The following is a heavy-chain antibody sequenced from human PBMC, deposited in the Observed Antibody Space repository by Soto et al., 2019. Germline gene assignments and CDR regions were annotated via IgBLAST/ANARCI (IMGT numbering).Heavy chain of an antibody. Sequence: QVQLVQSGAEVKKPGASVKVSCKASGYTFTSYAMHWVRQAPGQRLEWMGWINAGNGNTKYSQKFQGRVTITRDTSASTAYMELSSLRSEDTAVYYCARRAVVAAWFDPWGQGTLVTVSS. V-gene: IGHV1-3*01. CDR2: INAGNGNT. CDR3: ARRAVVAAWFDP. D-gene: IGHD2-15*01. CDR1: GYTFTSYA. J-gene: IGHJ5*02.